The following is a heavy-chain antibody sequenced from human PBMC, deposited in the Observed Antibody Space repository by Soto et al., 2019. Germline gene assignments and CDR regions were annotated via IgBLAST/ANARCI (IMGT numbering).Heavy chain of an antibody. CDR3: ARGNWNYYYGFDV. CDR1: EFTFDKYY. Sequence: RRLSCAASEFTFDKYYMTWVRQAPGKGPEWVANIKPDGSEQYYVDSVKGRFTISRDNANNSLYLQMNSLRAEDTAVYFCARGNWNYYYGFDVWGQGXTVTVYS. CDR2: IKPDGSEQ. J-gene: IGHJ6*02. D-gene: IGHD1-20*01. V-gene: IGHV3-7*01.